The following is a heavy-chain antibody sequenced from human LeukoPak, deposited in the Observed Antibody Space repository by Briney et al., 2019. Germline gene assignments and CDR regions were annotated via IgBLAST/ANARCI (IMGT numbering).Heavy chain of an antibody. D-gene: IGHD3-16*01. V-gene: IGHV4-31*03. CDR2: IYYSGST. CDR3: ARALRIIITFGGVAYFDY. Sequence: SETLSLTCSVSGASISSGGYYWSWIRQLPGKGLEWIGYIYYSGSTYYNPSLKSRVTISVDTSKNQFSLKLSSVTAADTAVYYCARALRIIITFGGVAYFDYWGQGALVTVSS. J-gene: IGHJ4*02. CDR1: GASISSGGYY.